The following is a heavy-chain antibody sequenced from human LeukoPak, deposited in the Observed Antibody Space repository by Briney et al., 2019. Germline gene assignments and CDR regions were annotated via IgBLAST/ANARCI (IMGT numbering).Heavy chain of an antibody. D-gene: IGHD4-23*01. CDR3: AREPSETMVVTPFNDF. CDR1: GVSMTNYY. Sequence: SETLSLTCTVSGVSMTNYYWSWIRQSPGKGLEWIAYSHNSGETKYNPSLKSRITISVDTSKNEISLKLTSVTAADTAVYYCAREPSETMVVTPFNDFWGQGTLVTVSS. J-gene: IGHJ4*02. CDR2: SHNSGET. V-gene: IGHV4-4*08.